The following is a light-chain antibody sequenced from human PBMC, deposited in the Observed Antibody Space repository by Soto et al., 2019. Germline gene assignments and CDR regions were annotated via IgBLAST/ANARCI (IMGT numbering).Light chain of an antibody. J-gene: IGKJ3*01. CDR3: QHYRT. CDR2: DAS. V-gene: IGKV3-11*01. Sequence: EIVLTQSPATLSLSPGERATLSCRASQSVSSYLAWYQQKPGQAPRLLIYDASNRATGIPARFSGSGSGTDFTLTISSLEPEDFAVYYCQHYRTFGPGTKVDIK. CDR1: QSVSSY.